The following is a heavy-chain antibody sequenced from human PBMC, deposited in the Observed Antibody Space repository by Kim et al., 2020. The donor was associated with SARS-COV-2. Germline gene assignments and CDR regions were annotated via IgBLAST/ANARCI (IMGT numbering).Heavy chain of an antibody. CDR1: GYTFTGYY. V-gene: IGHV1-2*04. Sequence: ASVKVSCKASGYTFTGYYMHWVRQAPGQGLEWMGWINPNSGGTNYAQKFQGWVTMTRDTSISTAYMELSRLRSDDTAVYYCARMGQWLIPYGMDVWGQGTTVTVSS. CDR2: INPNSGGT. CDR3: ARMGQWLIPYGMDV. D-gene: IGHD6-19*01. J-gene: IGHJ6*02.